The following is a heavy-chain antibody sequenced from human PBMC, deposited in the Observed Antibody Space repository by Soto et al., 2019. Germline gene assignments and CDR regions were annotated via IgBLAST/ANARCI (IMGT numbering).Heavy chain of an antibody. D-gene: IGHD6-13*01. CDR1: GYSFTIYW. Sequence: PGESLKISCNGSGYSFTIYWISWVRQMPGKGLEWMGRIDPSDSYTNYSPSFQGHVTISADKSISTAYLQWSSLKASDTAMYYCARLRLSSWPYFDYWGQGTLVTVSS. CDR3: ARLRLSSWPYFDY. J-gene: IGHJ4*02. CDR2: IDPSDSYT. V-gene: IGHV5-10-1*01.